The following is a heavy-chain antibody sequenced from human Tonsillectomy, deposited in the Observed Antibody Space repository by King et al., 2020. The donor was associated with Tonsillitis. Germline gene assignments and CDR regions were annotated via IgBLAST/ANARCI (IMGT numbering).Heavy chain of an antibody. CDR2: IYYSGST. D-gene: IGHD2-8*02. CDR3: ARVVSWLRSSGVDY. V-gene: IGHV4-39*01. Sequence: QLQESGPGLVKPSETLSLTCTVSGGSISSSSYYWGWIRQPPGKGLEWIGSIYYSGSTYYNPSLKSRVTISVDTSKNQFSLKLSSVTAADTAVYYCARVVSWLRSSGVDYWGQGTLVTVSS. CDR1: GGSISSSSYY. J-gene: IGHJ4*02.